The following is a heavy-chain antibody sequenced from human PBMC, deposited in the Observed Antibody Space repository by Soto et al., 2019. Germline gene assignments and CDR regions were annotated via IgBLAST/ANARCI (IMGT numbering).Heavy chain of an antibody. CDR3: ARDEDGLAAASSVP. Sequence: APVRVYCRASGNTCTCHWISSVRQNHGQGLEWMGWISAYNGNTNYAQKLQGRVTMTTDTSTSTAYMELRSLRSDDTAVYYCARDEDGLAAASSVPWCQGTLATAS. CDR2: ISAYNGNT. V-gene: IGHV1-18*04. J-gene: IGHJ5*02. CDR1: GNTCTCHW. D-gene: IGHD6-13*01.